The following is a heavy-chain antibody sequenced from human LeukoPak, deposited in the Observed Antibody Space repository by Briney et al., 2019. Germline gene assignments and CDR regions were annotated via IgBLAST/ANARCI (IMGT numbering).Heavy chain of an antibody. V-gene: IGHV1-18*01. D-gene: IGHD2-2*01. J-gene: IGHJ5*02. CDR3: ARDQDIVVVPARDNWFDR. CDR2: ISAYNGNT. Sequence: ASVKVSCKASGYTFTSYGISWVRQAPGQGLEWMGWISAYNGNTNDAQKLQGRVTMTTDTSTSTAYMELRSLRSDDTAVYYCARDQDIVVVPARDNWFDRWGQGTLVTVSS. CDR1: GYTFTSYG.